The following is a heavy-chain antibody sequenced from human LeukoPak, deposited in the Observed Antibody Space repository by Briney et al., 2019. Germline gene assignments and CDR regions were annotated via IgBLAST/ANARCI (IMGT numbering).Heavy chain of an antibody. Sequence: SETLSLTCPVSGGSVSSGSYYWNWIRQPPGKGLEWIGYIYYSGSTNYNLSLKSRVTISVDTSKNQFSLKLSSVTAADTAVYYCARDKDAFDIWGQGTMVTVSS. J-gene: IGHJ3*02. CDR3: ARDKDAFDI. V-gene: IGHV4-61*01. CDR1: GGSVSSGSYY. CDR2: IYYSGST.